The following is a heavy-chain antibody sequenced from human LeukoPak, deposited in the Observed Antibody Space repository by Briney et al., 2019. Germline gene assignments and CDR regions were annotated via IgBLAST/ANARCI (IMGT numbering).Heavy chain of an antibody. J-gene: IGHJ3*02. Sequence: PSETLSLTCTVSGGSISSSSYYWGWIRQPPGKGLEWIGSIYYSGSTYYNPSLKSRVTISVDTSKNQFSLKLSSVTAADTAVYYCARDFSLSSGAFDIWGQGTMVTVSS. CDR1: GGSISSSSYY. V-gene: IGHV4-39*07. CDR3: ARDFSLSSGAFDI. D-gene: IGHD3-16*02. CDR2: IYYSGST.